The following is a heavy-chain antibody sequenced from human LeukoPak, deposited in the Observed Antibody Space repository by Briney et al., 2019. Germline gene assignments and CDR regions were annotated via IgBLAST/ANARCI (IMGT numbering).Heavy chain of an antibody. Sequence: AGGSLRLSCAASGFTFSSYAMSWVRQAPGKGLEWVSAISGSGGSTYYADSVKGRFTISRDNSKNTLYLQMNSLRAEDTAVYYCAKDRVKARGYSYGPGGYWGQGTLVTVSS. CDR2: ISGSGGST. V-gene: IGHV3-23*01. CDR3: AKDRVKARGYSYGPGGY. CDR1: GFTFSSYA. D-gene: IGHD5-18*01. J-gene: IGHJ4*02.